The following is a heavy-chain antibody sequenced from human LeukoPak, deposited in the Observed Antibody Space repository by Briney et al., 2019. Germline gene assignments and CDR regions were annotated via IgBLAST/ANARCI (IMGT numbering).Heavy chain of an antibody. V-gene: IGHV4-31*03. D-gene: IGHD3-10*01. CDR2: IYYSGST. J-gene: IGHJ4*02. Sequence: KPSETLSLTCTVSGGSISSGGYYWSWIRQHQGKGLEWIGYIYYSGSTYYNPSLKSRVTISVDTSKNQFSLKLSSVTAADTAVYYCARSITMVRGVMAFTFDYWGQGTLVTVSS. CDR1: GGSISSGGYY. CDR3: ARSITMVRGVMAFTFDY.